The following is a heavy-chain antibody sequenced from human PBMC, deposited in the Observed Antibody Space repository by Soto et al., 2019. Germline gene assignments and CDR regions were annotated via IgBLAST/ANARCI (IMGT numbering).Heavy chain of an antibody. Sequence: PGEALKISCKCSGYTFTYYCIVSGRQLPGEGLEWMVIIYPGASDTRYSPSFQGNVTITVDKSTSTAYLQWNTLKASDTAMYYCARHISNLTYYYYDMDVWGQRTTVTVSS. CDR2: IYPGASDT. J-gene: IGHJ6*02. V-gene: IGHV5-51*01. CDR3: ARHISNLTYYYYDMDV. CDR1: GYTFTYYC. D-gene: IGHD4-4*01.